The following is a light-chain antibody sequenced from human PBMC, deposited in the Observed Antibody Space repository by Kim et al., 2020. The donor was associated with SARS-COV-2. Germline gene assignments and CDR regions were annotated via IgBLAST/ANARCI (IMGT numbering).Light chain of an antibody. CDR1: QSVSSN. V-gene: IGKV3-15*01. J-gene: IGKJ1*01. CDR2: GAS. CDR3: QEYNNWSRT. Sequence: IVMTQSPATLPVSPGERATLSCRASQSVSSNLAWYQQKPGQALRLLIYGASTRATGIPARFSGSGSGTEFTLSMSSLQSEDFAVYYSQEYNNWSRTFGQGTKVDIK.